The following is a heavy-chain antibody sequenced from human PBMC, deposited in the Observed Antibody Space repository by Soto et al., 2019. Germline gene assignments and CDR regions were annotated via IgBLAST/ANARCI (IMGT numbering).Heavy chain of an antibody. Sequence: QVQLQESGPGLVKPSETLSLTCTVSGGSISSYYWSWIRQPPGKGLEWIAYIYYSGSTNYNPSLKGQVPISVDTSKNQFSLKLNSVTAADTAVYYCASLRGGAFDIWGQGTMVTVSS. D-gene: IGHD3-10*01. V-gene: IGHV4-59*01. CDR3: ASLRGGAFDI. J-gene: IGHJ3*02. CDR1: GGSISSYY. CDR2: IYYSGST.